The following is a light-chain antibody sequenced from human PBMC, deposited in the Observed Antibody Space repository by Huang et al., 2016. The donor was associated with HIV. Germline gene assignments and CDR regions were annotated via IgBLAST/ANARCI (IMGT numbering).Light chain of an antibody. J-gene: IGKJ1*01. CDR3: QQSDTIPRT. Sequence: DIQMTQSPSSLSASVGDRVTITCRASQTIHNYLNWYQQKPGKAPKLLISAASSAQSGVPSRFSGSGSGTDFTLTISNLQPGDFATYYCQQSDTIPRTFGQGTRVEIK. CDR2: AAS. V-gene: IGKV1-39*01. CDR1: QTIHNY.